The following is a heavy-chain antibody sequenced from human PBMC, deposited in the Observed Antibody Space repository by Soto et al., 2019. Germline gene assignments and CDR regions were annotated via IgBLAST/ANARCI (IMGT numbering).Heavy chain of an antibody. CDR1: GGSFRSYA. D-gene: IGHD5-18*01. V-gene: IGHV1-69*12. CDR3: AYSPNHRYFFDS. CDR2: IIPIFGTP. J-gene: IGHJ5*01. Sequence: QVQLVQSGAEVKKPGSSVKVSCKASGGSFRSYAVNWVRQAPGQGLECLGGIIPIFGTPNYAQKFHGRVSITADESTSTVYMDLISLTSEDTAVDYCAYSPNHRYFFDSWGQGTLVTVSS.